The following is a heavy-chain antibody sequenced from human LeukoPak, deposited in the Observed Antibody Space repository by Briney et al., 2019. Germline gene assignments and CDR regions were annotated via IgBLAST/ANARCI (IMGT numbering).Heavy chain of an antibody. CDR3: ARYPRDIVVVPAALFYFDY. J-gene: IGHJ4*02. V-gene: IGHV1-46*01. Sequence: ASVKVSCKTSGGTFSRYAISWVRQTPGQGLERMGIINPTGGSTSYAQKFQSRVTITRGTSTSTVYMALSSLRSEGTAVYYWARYPRDIVVVPAALFYFDYWGQGTLVTVSS. CDR1: GGTFSRYA. D-gene: IGHD2-2*01. CDR2: INPTGGST.